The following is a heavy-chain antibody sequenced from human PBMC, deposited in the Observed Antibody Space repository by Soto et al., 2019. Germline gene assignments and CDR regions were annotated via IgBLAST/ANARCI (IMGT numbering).Heavy chain of an antibody. D-gene: IGHD5-12*01. CDR3: ARESGGATATLDYYYFYMDV. CDR2: INPNGGAT. V-gene: IGHV1-2*02. Sequence: ASVKVSCKTSGDSFNDYYIHWVRQAPGQGLEWMGWINPNGGATKYAQKFQGRVTVTRDTSIRTVYMELSSLRSDDTAVYYCARESGGATATLDYYYFYMDVWGKGTTVTVSS. J-gene: IGHJ6*03. CDR1: GDSFNDYY.